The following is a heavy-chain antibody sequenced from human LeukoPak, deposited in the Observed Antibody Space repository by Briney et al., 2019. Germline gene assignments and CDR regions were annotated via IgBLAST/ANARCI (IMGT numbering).Heavy chain of an antibody. CDR2: IYSTGTT. CDR3: AGHNPPPTGFCSGTSCFMSGSQYFYMDV. V-gene: IGHV4-4*09. D-gene: IGHD2-2*01. CDR1: GGSISGYF. J-gene: IGHJ6*03. Sequence: SETLSLTCTVSGGSISGYFWSWIRQPPGKGPEWIGYIYSTGTTNYSPSLSSRVTISVDTSKNQLSLNLRFVTATDTAVYHCAGHNPPPTGFCSGTSCFMSGSQYFYMDVWGKGTSVTVS.